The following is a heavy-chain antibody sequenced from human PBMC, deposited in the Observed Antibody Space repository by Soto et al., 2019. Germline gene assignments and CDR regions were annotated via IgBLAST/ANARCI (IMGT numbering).Heavy chain of an antibody. CDR3: AKEIQRWTQYPPQHYFDY. J-gene: IGHJ4*02. CDR2: ISYDGSNK. Sequence: PGGSLRLSCEVSGFTFSSYGMHWVRQAPGRGLEWVSLISYDGSNKYYADSVKGRFTISRDNSKNTLYLQMNSLRAEDTAVYYCAKEIQRWTQYPPQHYFDYWGQGTQVTVSS. CDR1: GFTFSSYG. D-gene: IGHD2-2*01. V-gene: IGHV3-30*18.